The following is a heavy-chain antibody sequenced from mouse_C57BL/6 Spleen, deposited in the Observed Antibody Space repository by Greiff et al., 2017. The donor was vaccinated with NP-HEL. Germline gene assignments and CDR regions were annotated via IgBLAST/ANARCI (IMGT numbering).Heavy chain of an antibody. CDR1: GYSITSGYD. D-gene: IGHD2-5*01. CDR2: ISYSGST. Sequence: EVQLQESGPGMVKPSQSLSLTCTVTGYSITSGYDWHWIRHFPGNKLEWMGYISYSGSTNYNPSLKSRISITHDTSKNHFFLKLNSVTTEDTATYYCARGVSNYWYFDVWGTGTTVTVSS. J-gene: IGHJ1*03. V-gene: IGHV3-1*01. CDR3: ARGVSNYWYFDV.